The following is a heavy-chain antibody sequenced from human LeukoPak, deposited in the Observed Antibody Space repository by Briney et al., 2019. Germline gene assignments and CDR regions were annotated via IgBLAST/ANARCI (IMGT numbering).Heavy chain of an antibody. CDR2: INPNSGDT. CDR1: GYTFTAYS. D-gene: IGHD2-2*01. Sequence: ASVKVSCKASGYTFTAYSRYWVRQAPGQGLEYMGLINPNSGDTNYAQKFQGRVTMTRDTSMSTAYMELSGLRFDDTAVYYCARDGEVRQGHCSTTSCPVDYWGQGTLITVSS. J-gene: IGHJ4*02. CDR3: ARDGEVRQGHCSTTSCPVDY. V-gene: IGHV1-2*02.